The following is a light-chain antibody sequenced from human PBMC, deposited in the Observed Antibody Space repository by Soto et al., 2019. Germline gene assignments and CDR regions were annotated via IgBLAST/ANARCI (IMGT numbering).Light chain of an antibody. Sequence: DIQMTQSPSSLSASVGDRVTITCRASQSISTYVNWYEQKPGKAPKLLIYAASSLQSGVPSRFSGSGSGTDFTLTISSLQPEDFANYYCQQSYSSPLTFGGGTKVDIK. CDR2: AAS. V-gene: IGKV1-39*01. CDR3: QQSYSSPLT. CDR1: QSISTY. J-gene: IGKJ4*01.